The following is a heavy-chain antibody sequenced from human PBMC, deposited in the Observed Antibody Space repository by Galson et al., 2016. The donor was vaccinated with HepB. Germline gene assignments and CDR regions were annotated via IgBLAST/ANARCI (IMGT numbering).Heavy chain of an antibody. CDR1: GGSISGFY. Sequence: ETLSLTCSVSGGSISGFYWSWIRQPPGKGLECLGYIYYSGSTNYSPSLKSRVTISVDTSKSRFSLTLSSVTAADTAVYYCARSGTVTSWIQVWPKGYDYYYYGMDVWGQGTTVTVSS. V-gene: IGHV4-59*01. D-gene: IGHD5-18*01. J-gene: IGHJ6*02. CDR2: IYYSGST. CDR3: ARSGTVTSWIQVWPKGYDYYYYGMDV.